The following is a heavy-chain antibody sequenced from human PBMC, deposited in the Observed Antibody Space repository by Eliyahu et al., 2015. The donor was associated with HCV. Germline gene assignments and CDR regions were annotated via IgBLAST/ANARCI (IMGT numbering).Heavy chain of an antibody. CDR2: IKSKTDGGTT. CDR3: TTDDLGGITMIADYYYGMDV. V-gene: IGHV3-15*01. Sequence: EVQLVESGGGLVKPGGSLRLSCAASGFTFSNAWMSWVRQAPGKGLEWVGRIKSKTDGGTTDYAAPVKGRFTISRDDSKNTLYLQMNSLKTEDTAVYYCTTDDLGGITMIADYYYGMDVWGQGTTVTVSS. CDR1: GFTFSNAW. D-gene: IGHD3-22*01. J-gene: IGHJ6*02.